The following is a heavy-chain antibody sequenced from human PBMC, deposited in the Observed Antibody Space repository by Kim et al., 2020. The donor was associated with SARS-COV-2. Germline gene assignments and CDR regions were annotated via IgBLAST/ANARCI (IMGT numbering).Heavy chain of an antibody. V-gene: IGHV4-31*03. CDR1: GVSISSGGYY. CDR3: AGGDSNPTRFDY. Sequence: SETLSLTCTVSGVSISSGGYYWSWIRQHPGKGLEWIGYIYYSGSTYYNPSLKSRVTISVDTSKNQFSLKLSSVTAADTAVYYCAGGDSNPTRFDYWGQGTLVTVSS. J-gene: IGHJ4*02. CDR2: IYYSGST. D-gene: IGHD3-10*01.